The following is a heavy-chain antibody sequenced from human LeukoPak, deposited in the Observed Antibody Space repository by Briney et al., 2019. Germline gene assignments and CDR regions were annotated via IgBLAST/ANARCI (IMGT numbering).Heavy chain of an antibody. CDR2: IRHDGDEK. Sequence: GGSLRLSCAASGFTFSSYWMSWVRQAPGKGLEWVANIRHDGDEKYYVHSVKGRFTISKDNAKNSLYLQVNSLKDEDTAIYYCARDRGGGFDYWGQGTLVTVSS. CDR3: ARDRGGGFDY. D-gene: IGHD3-16*01. CDR1: GFTFSSYW. V-gene: IGHV3-7*01. J-gene: IGHJ4*02.